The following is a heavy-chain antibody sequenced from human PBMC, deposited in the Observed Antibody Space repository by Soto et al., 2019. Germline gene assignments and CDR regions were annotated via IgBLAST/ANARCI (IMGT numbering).Heavy chain of an antibody. CDR3: ARDSKGYYDSSGYWKRFDY. V-gene: IGHV1-18*01. CDR1: GYTFTSYG. D-gene: IGHD3-22*01. Sequence: ASVKVSCKDSGYTFTSYGISWVRQAPGQGLEWMGWISAYNGNTNYAQKLQGRVTMTTDSSTSTAYMELSSLRSDDTAVYYCARDSKGYYDSSGYWKRFDYWGQGTLVTVSS. J-gene: IGHJ4*02. CDR2: ISAYNGNT.